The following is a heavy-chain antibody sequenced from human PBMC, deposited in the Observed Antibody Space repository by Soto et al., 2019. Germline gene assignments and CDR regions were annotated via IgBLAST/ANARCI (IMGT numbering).Heavy chain of an antibody. Sequence: QVQLQESGPGLVKPSETLSLTCTVSGGSISSYYWSWIRQPPGKGLEWIGYIYYSGSTNYNPSLKSRVTISVDTSKNQFSLKLSSVTAADTAVYYCARGEGGAIAAKQFDYWGQGTLVTVSS. D-gene: IGHD6-6*01. J-gene: IGHJ4*02. V-gene: IGHV4-59*01. CDR2: IYYSGST. CDR1: GGSISSYY. CDR3: ARGEGGAIAAKQFDY.